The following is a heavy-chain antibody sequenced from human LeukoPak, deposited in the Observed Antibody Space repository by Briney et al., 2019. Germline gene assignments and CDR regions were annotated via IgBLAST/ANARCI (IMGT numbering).Heavy chain of an antibody. CDR2: TSYDGSNK. D-gene: IGHD6-13*01. CDR3: AKEREGYSSSWDFYDY. CDR1: GFTFSSYG. J-gene: IGHJ4*02. V-gene: IGHV3-30*18. Sequence: PGRPLRLSCAASGFTFSSYGMHWVRQAPGKGLEWVAVTSYDGSNKYYADSVKGRFTISRDNSKNTLYLQMNSLRAEDTAVYYCAKEREGYSSSWDFYDYWGQGTLVTVSS.